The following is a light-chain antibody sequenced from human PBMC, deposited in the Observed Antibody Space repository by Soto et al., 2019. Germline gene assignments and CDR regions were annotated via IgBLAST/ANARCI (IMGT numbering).Light chain of an antibody. CDR3: CSYAGSYTYV. CDR2: DVS. V-gene: IGLV2-11*01. Sequence: QSALTQPRSVSGSPGQSVTISCTGTSSDVGGYNYVSWYQQHPGKAPKLMIYDVSKRPSGVPDRFSGSKSGNTASLTISGLQAEDEADYYCCSYAGSYTYVFGTGIKVNV. J-gene: IGLJ1*01. CDR1: SSDVGGYNY.